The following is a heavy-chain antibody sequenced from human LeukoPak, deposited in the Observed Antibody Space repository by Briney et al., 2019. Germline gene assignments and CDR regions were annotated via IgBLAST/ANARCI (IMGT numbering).Heavy chain of an antibody. J-gene: IGHJ4*02. V-gene: IGHV3-66*02. CDR3: ARWYVVVAAFDY. D-gene: IGHD2-21*02. CDR2: IYSGGNT. Sequence: PGGSLRLSCAVSGFTVSSNYMSWVRQAPGKGLEWASVIYSGGNTDYVDSVKGRFTISRDNSKNTLYLQMNSLRAEDTAVYFCARWYVVVAAFDYWGQGTLVTVSS. CDR1: GFTVSSNY.